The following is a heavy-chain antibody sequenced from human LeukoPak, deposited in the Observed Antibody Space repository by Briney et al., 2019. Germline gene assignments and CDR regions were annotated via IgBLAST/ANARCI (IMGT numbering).Heavy chain of an antibody. J-gene: IGHJ1*01. Sequence: SGTLSLTCAVSGGSISSSNWWSWVRQPPGKGLEGIGDIFHDGTTNFNPSLKSRLAISTDKSKNQFSLKLSSVTAADTAVYYCARLGLYDSSGYYYVWGQGTLVTVSS. CDR3: ARLGLYDSSGYYYV. V-gene: IGHV4-4*02. CDR1: GGSISSSNW. CDR2: IFHDGTT. D-gene: IGHD3-22*01.